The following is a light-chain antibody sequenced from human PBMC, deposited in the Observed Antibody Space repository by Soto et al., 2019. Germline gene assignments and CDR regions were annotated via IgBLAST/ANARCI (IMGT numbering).Light chain of an antibody. CDR3: QLYCSSPI. J-gene: IGKJ4*01. CDR2: GIS. V-gene: IGKV3-20*01. Sequence: EIVLTQSPGTLSFSAGERATLSCRASQTVSASNIVWYQQRPGQAPRLLIYGISTSATGIPVRFSGSGSGTDFTLTISRLEPEDFAVYDCQLYCSSPILGGGTKVEIK. CDR1: QTVSASN.